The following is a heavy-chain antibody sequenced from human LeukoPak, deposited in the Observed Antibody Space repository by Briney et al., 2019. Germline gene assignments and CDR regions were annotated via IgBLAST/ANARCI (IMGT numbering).Heavy chain of an antibody. D-gene: IGHD6-13*01. J-gene: IGHJ4*02. Sequence: PGGSLRLSCAASGFTVSSNYMSWVRRAPGKGLEWLSVIYSGGSTYYADSVKGRFTISRDNSKNTLYLQMNSLRAEDTAVYYCAKVAAAGTYFDYWGQGTLVTVSS. CDR3: AKVAAAGTYFDY. V-gene: IGHV3-53*05. CDR2: IYSGGST. CDR1: GFTVSSNY.